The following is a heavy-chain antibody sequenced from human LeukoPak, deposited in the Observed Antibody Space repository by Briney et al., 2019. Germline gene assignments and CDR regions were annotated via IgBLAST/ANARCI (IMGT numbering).Heavy chain of an antibody. CDR1: GYTFTSYG. V-gene: IGHV1-2*02. CDR2: INPNSGGT. Sequence: ASVKVSCKASGYTFTSYGISWVRQAPGQGLEWMGWINPNSGGTNYAQKFQGRVTMTRDTSISTAYMELSRLRSDDTAVYYCARAQYYDFWSGQYPLGYWGQGTLVTVSS. CDR3: ARAQYYDFWSGQYPLGY. J-gene: IGHJ4*02. D-gene: IGHD3-3*01.